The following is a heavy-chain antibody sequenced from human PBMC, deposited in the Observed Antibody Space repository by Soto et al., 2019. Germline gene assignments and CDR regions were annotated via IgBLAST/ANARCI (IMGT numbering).Heavy chain of an antibody. V-gene: IGHV1-69*01. Sequence: QVQLVQSGAEVKKPGSSVKVSCEASGGTFSSYAISWVRQAPGQGLEWMGGIIPIFGTANYAQKFQGRVTITADESTSTAYMELSSLRSEDTAVYYCARAGYCTNGVCSPITYFDYWGQGTLVTVSS. J-gene: IGHJ4*02. CDR3: ARAGYCTNGVCSPITYFDY. D-gene: IGHD2-8*01. CDR1: GGTFSSYA. CDR2: IIPIFGTA.